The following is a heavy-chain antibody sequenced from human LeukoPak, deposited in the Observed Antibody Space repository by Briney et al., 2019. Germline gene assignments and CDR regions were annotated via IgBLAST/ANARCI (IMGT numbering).Heavy chain of an antibody. CDR1: GYIFSNYW. J-gene: IGHJ3*02. CDR2: IYPGGSNT. D-gene: IGHD3-16*02. CDR3: ARSRAEKVPVWGSYRHHDAFDI. Sequence: GESLKIFCKGSGYIFSNYWIVWVRQMAGEKLQWMGFIYPGGSNTTYKPSFQGQVTISADKSISTAYLQWSSLKASDTAMYYCARSRAEKVPVWGSYRHHDAFDIWGQGTRVTVSP. V-gene: IGHV5-51*01.